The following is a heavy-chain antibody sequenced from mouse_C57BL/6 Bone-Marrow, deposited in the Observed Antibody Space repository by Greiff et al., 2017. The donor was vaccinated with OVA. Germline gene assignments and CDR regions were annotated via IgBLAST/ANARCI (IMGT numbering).Heavy chain of an antibody. D-gene: IGHD1-1*01. Sequence: VQLQQSGAELVMPGASVKLSCKASGYTFTSYWMHWVKQRPGQGLEWIGEIDPSDSYTNYNQKFKGKSTLTVDKSSSTAYMQLSSRTSEDSAVYYWAIYYYGLAYWGQGTLVTVTA. J-gene: IGHJ3*01. V-gene: IGHV1-69*01. CDR2: IDPSDSYT. CDR3: AIYYYGLAY. CDR1: GYTFTSYW.